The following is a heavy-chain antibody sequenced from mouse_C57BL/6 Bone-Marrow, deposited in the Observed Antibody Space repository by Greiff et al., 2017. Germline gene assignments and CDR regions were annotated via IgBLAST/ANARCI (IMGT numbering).Heavy chain of an antibody. CDR3: AMGGDYDDFDY. CDR1: GYTFTSYW. J-gene: IGHJ2*01. V-gene: IGHV1-74*01. Sequence: QVQLQQPGAELVKPGASVKVSCKASGYTFTSYWMHWVKQRPGQGLEWIGRIHPSDSDTNYNQKFKGKATLTVDKSSSTAYMPLSSLTSEDSAVYYCAMGGDYDDFDYWGQGTALTVSS. D-gene: IGHD2-4*01. CDR2: IHPSDSDT.